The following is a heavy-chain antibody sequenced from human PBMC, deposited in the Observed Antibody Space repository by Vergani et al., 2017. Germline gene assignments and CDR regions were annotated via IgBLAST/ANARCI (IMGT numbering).Heavy chain of an antibody. CDR2: ISYDGSNK. CDR1: GFTFSSYG. J-gene: IGHJ5*02. V-gene: IGHV3-30*18. Sequence: VQLVESGGGLVKPGRSLRLSCAASGFTFSSYGMHWVRQAPGKGLEWVAVISYDGSNKYYADSVKGRFTISRDNSKNTLYLQMNSLRAEDTAVYYCAKDLRIAAAGKNWFDPWGQGTLVTVSS. D-gene: IGHD6-13*01. CDR3: AKDLRIAAAGKNWFDP.